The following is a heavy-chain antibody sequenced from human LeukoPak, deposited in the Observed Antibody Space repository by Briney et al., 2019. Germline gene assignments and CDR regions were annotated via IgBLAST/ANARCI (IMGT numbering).Heavy chain of an antibody. D-gene: IGHD4-4*01. Sequence: GGSLRLSCAASGFTVSSNYMSWVRQAPGKGLEWVSVIYSGGSTYCADSVKGRFTTSRHNSKNTLYLQMNSLRAEDTAVYYCARLDYSNYYYYYGMDVWGQGTTVTVSS. V-gene: IGHV3-53*04. J-gene: IGHJ6*02. CDR2: IYSGGST. CDR3: ARLDYSNYYYYYGMDV. CDR1: GFTVSSNY.